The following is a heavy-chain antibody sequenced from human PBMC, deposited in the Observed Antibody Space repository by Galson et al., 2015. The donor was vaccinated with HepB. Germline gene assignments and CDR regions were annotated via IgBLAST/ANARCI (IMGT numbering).Heavy chain of an antibody. CDR2: LNRDGSEK. Sequence: GLEWVANLNRDGSEKFYVDSAKGRFIISRDNAKNSMYLQMNSLRVEDTAVYYCAREVVRGANPRYYYGLDVWGQGTTVTVSS. D-gene: IGHD3-10*01. CDR3: AREVVRGANPRYYYGLDV. J-gene: IGHJ6*02. V-gene: IGHV3-7*03.